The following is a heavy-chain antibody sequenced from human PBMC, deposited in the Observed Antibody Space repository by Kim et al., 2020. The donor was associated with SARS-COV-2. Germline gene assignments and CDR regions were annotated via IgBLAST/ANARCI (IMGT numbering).Heavy chain of an antibody. J-gene: IGHJ4*02. CDR3: AKSYSSWELLNLCDY. D-gene: IGHD1-26*01. CDR1: GFTFSSYG. CDR2: ISYDGSNK. Sequence: GGSLRLSCAASGFTFSSYGMHWVRQAPGKGLEWVAVISYDGSNKYYADSVKGRFTISRDNSKNTLYLQMNSLRAEDTAVYYCAKSYSSWELLNLCDYWGQGTLFTVSS. V-gene: IGHV3-30*18.